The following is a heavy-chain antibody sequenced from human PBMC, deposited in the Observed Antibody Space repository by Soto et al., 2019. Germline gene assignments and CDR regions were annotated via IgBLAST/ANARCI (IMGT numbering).Heavy chain of an antibody. J-gene: IGHJ5*02. CDR2: IYYSGST. D-gene: IGHD3-3*01. Sequence: QVQLQESGPGLVKPSRTLSLTCTVSGGSISSGDYYWSWIRQHPGKVLEWIGYIYYSGSTYYNPSLKSRVIISVDTSKNQFSLKLSSVTAADTAVYYCARWWSGSRQGFDPWGQGTLVTVSS. CDR1: GGSISSGDYY. CDR3: ARWWSGSRQGFDP. V-gene: IGHV4-31*03.